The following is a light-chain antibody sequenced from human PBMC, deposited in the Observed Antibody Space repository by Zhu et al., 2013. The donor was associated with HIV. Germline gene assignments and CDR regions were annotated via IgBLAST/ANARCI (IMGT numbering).Light chain of an antibody. J-gene: IGKJ2*01. CDR2: ATS. Sequence: AIRMTQSPSSLSASTGDRVTITCRASQAINSYLAWYQQKPGKAPKLLIYATSTLESGVPSRFSGSGSGTDFSLTISCLQSEDFATYYCQQYYNYPPYTFGQGTKLEIK. CDR1: QAINSY. CDR3: QQYYNYPPYT. V-gene: IGKV1-8*01.